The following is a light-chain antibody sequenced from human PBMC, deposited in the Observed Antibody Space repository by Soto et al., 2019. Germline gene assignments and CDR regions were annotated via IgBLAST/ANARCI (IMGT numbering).Light chain of an antibody. V-gene: IGKV3-20*01. Sequence: VLTQSPGTPAVSPGERATLSCRTSQSVSSSYLAWYQQKPGQAPRLLIYGASSRATGIPDRFSGSGSGTDFILTISRLEPEDFAVYYCQQYGRSPWTFGQGTKVDIK. CDR1: QSVSSSY. J-gene: IGKJ1*01. CDR3: QQYGRSPWT. CDR2: GAS.